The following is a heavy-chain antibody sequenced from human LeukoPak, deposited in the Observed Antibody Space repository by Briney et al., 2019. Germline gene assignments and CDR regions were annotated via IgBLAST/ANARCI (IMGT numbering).Heavy chain of an antibody. CDR2: ISSSGSTI. CDR3: AKVIAYMVRGGAHFDY. CDR1: GFTFSDYY. Sequence: GGSLRLSCAASGFTFSDYYMSWIRQAPGKGLEWVSYISSSGSTIYYADSVKGRFTISRDNAKNSLYLQMNSLRAEDTAVYYCAKVIAYMVRGGAHFDYWGQGTLVTVSS. J-gene: IGHJ4*02. D-gene: IGHD3-10*01. V-gene: IGHV3-11*01.